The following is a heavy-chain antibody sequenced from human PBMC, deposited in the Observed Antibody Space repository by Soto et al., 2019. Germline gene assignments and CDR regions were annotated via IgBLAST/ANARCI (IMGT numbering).Heavy chain of an antibody. V-gene: IGHV3-30-3*01. J-gene: IGHJ6*02. D-gene: IGHD1-1*01. Sequence: QPGGSLRLSCAASGFTFSSYAMHWVRQAPGKGLEWVAVISYDGSNKYYADSVKGRFTISRDNSKNTLYLQMNSLRAEDTAVYYCARDLKFGTLLPGGYYYGMDVWGQGTTVTVSS. CDR3: ARDLKFGTLLPGGYYYGMDV. CDR2: ISYDGSNK. CDR1: GFTFSSYA.